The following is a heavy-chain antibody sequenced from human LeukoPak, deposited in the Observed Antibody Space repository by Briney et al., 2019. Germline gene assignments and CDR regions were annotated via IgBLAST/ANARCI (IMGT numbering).Heavy chain of an antibody. CDR3: ARLARGIGAFYAMDV. V-gene: IGHV5-51*01. Sequence: GESLQISCKGSGYSFTSYWIGWVRQMPGKGLEWMGIIYPGDSDTRYSPSFQGQVTISADKSIITAYMQWSSLKASDTAMYYCARLARGIGAFYAMDVWGQGTTVTVFS. CDR1: GYSFTSYW. CDR2: IYPGDSDT. J-gene: IGHJ6*02. D-gene: IGHD6-13*01.